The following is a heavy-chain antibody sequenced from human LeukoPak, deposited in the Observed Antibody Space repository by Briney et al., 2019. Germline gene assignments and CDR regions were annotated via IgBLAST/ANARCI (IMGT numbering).Heavy chain of an antibody. CDR1: GFTFSSYE. Sequence: GGSLILSCAASGFTFSSYEMNWVRQAPGKGLEWVSYISSTGSTIYYADSVKCRFTISRDNSKNTLYLQMNSLRAEDTAAYYCATKRGYNYGLDYWGQGTLVTVSS. CDR3: ATKRGYNYGLDY. V-gene: IGHV3-48*03. D-gene: IGHD5-18*01. CDR2: ISSTGSTI. J-gene: IGHJ4*02.